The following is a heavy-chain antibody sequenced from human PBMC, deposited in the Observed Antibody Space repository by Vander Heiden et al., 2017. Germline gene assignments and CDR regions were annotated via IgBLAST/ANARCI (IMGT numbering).Heavy chain of an antibody. CDR2: MDWTGRNA. D-gene: IGHD5-12*01. V-gene: IGHV3-20*04. J-gene: IGHJ2*01. CDR1: GFPFDDYG. Sequence: EVPLVEAGGGLVRPGASLSLSCAASGFPFDDYGMSWVRQAPGKGLEGVSGMDWTGRNASYGDSLKGRITSSRDNAENSLYLQINSLRGDDTAFYFCVRDRIVTTTDWYPDLWGRGTLVTVSS. CDR3: VRDRIVTTTDWYPDL.